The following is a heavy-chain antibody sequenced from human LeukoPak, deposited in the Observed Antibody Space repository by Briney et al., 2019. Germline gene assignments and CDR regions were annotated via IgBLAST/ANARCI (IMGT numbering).Heavy chain of an antibody. J-gene: IGHJ4*02. Sequence: GGSLRLSCAASGFTFSSYGMHWVRQAPGKGLEWVAVISYDGSNKYYADSVKGRFTISRDNSKNTLYLQMNSLRAEDTAVYYCAKGGHYYGSGSYYYYWGQGTLVTVSS. V-gene: IGHV3-30*18. CDR1: GFTFSSYG. D-gene: IGHD3-10*01. CDR2: ISYDGSNK. CDR3: AKGGHYYGSGSYYYY.